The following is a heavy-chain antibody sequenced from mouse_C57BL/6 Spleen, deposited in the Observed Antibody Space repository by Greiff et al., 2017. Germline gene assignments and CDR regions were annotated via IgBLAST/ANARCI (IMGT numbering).Heavy chain of an antibody. Sequence: EVMLVESGGGLVKPGGSLKLSCAASGFTFSDYGMHWVRQAPEKGLEWVAYISSCSSTIFLADTVKGRFTISRENAKRILFLQMTRLGAEDTAMYYCARTTDFDVWGTGTTVTVSS. J-gene: IGHJ1*03. CDR1: GFTFSDYG. CDR3: ARTTDFDV. V-gene: IGHV5-17*01. CDR2: ISSCSSTI.